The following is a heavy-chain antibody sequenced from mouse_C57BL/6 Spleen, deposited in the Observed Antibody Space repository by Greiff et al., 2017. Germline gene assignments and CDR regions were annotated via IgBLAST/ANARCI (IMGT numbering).Heavy chain of an antibody. CDR2: ISYDGSN. CDR1: GYSITSGYY. D-gene: IGHD1-1*01. Sequence: EVHLVESGPGLVKPSQSLSLTCSVTGYSITSGYYWNWIRQFPGNKLEWMGYISYDGSNNYNPSLKNRISITRDTSKNQFFLKLNSVTTEDTATYYCARDLITTVVAEDWYFDVWGTGTTVTVSS. J-gene: IGHJ1*03. CDR3: ARDLITTVVAEDWYFDV. V-gene: IGHV3-6*01.